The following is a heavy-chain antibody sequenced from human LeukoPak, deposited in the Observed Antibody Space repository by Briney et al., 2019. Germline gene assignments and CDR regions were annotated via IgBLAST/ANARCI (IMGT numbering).Heavy chain of an antibody. D-gene: IGHD1-26*01. CDR3: ARPHVDGGYYY. CDR2: INNSGSA. J-gene: IGHJ4*02. CDR1: GDSISSFTYY. Sequence: PSETLSLTCTVSGDSISSFTYYWGWVRQPPGKGLEWIGSINNSGSASYSPSLKGRVTISVDTSRSLFSLKLSSVTAADTAIYYCARPHVDGGYYYWGQGALVTVSS. V-gene: IGHV4-39*01.